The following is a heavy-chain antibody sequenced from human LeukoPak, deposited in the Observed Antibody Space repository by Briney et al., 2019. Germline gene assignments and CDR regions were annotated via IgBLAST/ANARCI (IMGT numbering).Heavy chain of an antibody. D-gene: IGHD3-22*01. J-gene: IGHJ4*02. V-gene: IGHV3-23*01. CDR1: GFTFSSYA. CDR3: AREEITMIVVVIASLDY. CDR2: ISGSGGST. Sequence: GGSPRLSCAASGFTFSSYAMSWVRQAPGKGLEWVSAISGSGGSTYYADSVKGRFTISRDNSKNTLYLQMNSLRAEDTAVYYCAREEITMIVVVIASLDYWGQGTLVTVSS.